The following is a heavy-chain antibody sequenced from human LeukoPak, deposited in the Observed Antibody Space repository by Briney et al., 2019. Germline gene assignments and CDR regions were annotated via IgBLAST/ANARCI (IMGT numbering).Heavy chain of an antibody. Sequence: GGSLRLSCAASGFTLSSYWMHWVRQVPGKGLVWVSRIDSAGRSTTYADSVKGRFTSSRDNAKNTLYLQMNSLRAEDTAVYYCARDKGSGHSSGFTWGQGTLVTVSS. J-gene: IGHJ5*02. V-gene: IGHV3-74*01. CDR3: ARDKGSGHSSGFT. D-gene: IGHD6-19*01. CDR2: IDSAGRST. CDR1: GFTLSSYW.